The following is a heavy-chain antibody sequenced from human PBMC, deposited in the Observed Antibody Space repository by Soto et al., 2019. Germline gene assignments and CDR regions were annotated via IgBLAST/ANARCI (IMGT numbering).Heavy chain of an antibody. CDR2: IYYSGST. V-gene: IGHV4-30-4*01. CDR3: ASQYYGSGRKTDY. CDR1: GGSISSGDYY. Sequence: SETLSLTCTVSGGSISSGDYYWSWIRQPPGKGLEWIGYIYYSGSTYYNPSLKSRVTISVDTSKNQFSLKLSSVTAADTAVYNCASQYYGSGRKTDYWGQGTLVTVSS. D-gene: IGHD3-10*01. J-gene: IGHJ4*02.